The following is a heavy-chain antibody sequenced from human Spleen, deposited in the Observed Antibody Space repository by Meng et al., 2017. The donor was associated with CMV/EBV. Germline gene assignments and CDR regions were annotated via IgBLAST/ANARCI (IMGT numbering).Heavy chain of an antibody. D-gene: IGHD1-1*01. CDR1: GGSISSTRYY. J-gene: IGHJ4*02. V-gene: IGHV4-39*01. Sequence: CSVAGGSISSTRYYWGWIRQPTGKGLEWIGSIYYSGGTYYNPSFKSRVTISKDTSRNQFSLKLTSVTAADTAVYYCASITTRAGFDYWGQGTLVTVSS. CDR2: IYYSGGT. CDR3: ASITTRAGFDY.